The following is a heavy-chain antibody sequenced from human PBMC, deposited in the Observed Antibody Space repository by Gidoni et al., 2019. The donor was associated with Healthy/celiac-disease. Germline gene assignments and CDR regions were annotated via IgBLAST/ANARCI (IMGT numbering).Heavy chain of an antibody. Sequence: VQSQVQLVQSGAEVKVSCKASGGTFSSNAISWVRQAPGQGLEWMGGIIPIFGTANYAQKFQGRVTITADESTSTAYMELSSLRSEDTAVYYCARGEVGCSGGSCQGGYFQHWGQGTLVTVSS. V-gene: IGHV1-69*01. CDR2: IIPIFGTA. CDR3: ARGEVGCSGGSCQGGYFQH. D-gene: IGHD2-15*01. J-gene: IGHJ1*01. CDR1: GGTFSSNA.